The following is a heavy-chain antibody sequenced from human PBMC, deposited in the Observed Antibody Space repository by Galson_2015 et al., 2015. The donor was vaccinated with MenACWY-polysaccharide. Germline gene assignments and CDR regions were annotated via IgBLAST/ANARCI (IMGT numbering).Heavy chain of an antibody. CDR3: ARDRYNLNP. Sequence: SLRLSCAASGFIFSSFSMNWVRQAPGKRLEWISFIISNARTIYYADSVKGRFTISRDNARNSLYLQMNSLSDDDTAVYYCARDRYNLNPWGQGTLVTVSS. D-gene: IGHD5-12*01. V-gene: IGHV3-48*02. CDR1: GFIFSSFS. CDR2: IISNARTI. J-gene: IGHJ5*02.